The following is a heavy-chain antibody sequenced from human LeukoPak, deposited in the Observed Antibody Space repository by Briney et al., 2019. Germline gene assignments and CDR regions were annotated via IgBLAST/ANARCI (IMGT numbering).Heavy chain of an antibody. CDR3: AKDRTPH. D-gene: IGHD2-2*01. CDR2: ISYDGSNK. V-gene: IGHV3-30-3*01. Sequence: PGRSLRLSCAASGFTFSSYAMHWVRQAPGKGLEWVAVISYDGSNKYYADAVKGRFTISRDNSKNTLYLQMNSLRAEDTAVYYCAKDRTPHWGQGTLVTVSS. J-gene: IGHJ4*02. CDR1: GFTFSSYA.